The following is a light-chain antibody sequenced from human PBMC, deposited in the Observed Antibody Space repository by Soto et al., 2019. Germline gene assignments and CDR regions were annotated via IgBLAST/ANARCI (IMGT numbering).Light chain of an antibody. Sequence: AIQLTQSPSSLSASVGDRVTITCRASQGISSALAWYQQKPGKAPKLLIYDASSLESGVPSRFSGSGSGTDFTLTISSLQPEDFATYYCQQFNRYFTFGGGTKVEI. CDR1: QGISSA. CDR2: DAS. J-gene: IGKJ4*01. V-gene: IGKV1-13*02. CDR3: QQFNRYFT.